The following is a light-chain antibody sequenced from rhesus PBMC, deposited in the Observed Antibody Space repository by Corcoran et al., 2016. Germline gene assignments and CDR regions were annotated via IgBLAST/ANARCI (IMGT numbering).Light chain of an antibody. CDR1: QGISTY. CDR2: AAS. V-gene: IGKV1-43*02. Sequence: DIQMTQSPSSLSASVGDRVTITCRASQGISTYLNWYQQKPGKAPKRLIYAASSLESGVTSRFSGSGSGTDFTLTISSLQPEDFATDDCLQYNSDPYSFGQVTKVEIK. J-gene: IGKJ2*01. CDR3: LQYNSDPYS.